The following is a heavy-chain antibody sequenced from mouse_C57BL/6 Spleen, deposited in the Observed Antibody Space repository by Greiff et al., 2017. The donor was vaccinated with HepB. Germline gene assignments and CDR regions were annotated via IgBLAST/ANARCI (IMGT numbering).Heavy chain of an antibody. CDR2: IRLKSDNYAT. Sequence: EVKVVESGGGLVQPGGSMKLSCVASGFTFSNYWMNWVRQSPEKGLEWVAQIRLKSDNYATHYAESVKGRFTISRDDSKSSVYLQMNNLRAEDTGIYYCTGGVGFAYWGQGTLVTVSA. J-gene: IGHJ3*01. CDR1: GFTFSNYW. CDR3: TGGVGFAY. V-gene: IGHV6-3*01.